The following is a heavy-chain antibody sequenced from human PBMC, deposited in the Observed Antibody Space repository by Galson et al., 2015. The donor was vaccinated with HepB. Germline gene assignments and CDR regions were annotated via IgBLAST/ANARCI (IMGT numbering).Heavy chain of an antibody. V-gene: IGHV3-73*01. Sequence: SLRLSCAASGFTFSGSAMHWVRQASGKGLEWVGRIKSKANSYATAYAASVKGRFTISRDDSKNTAYLQMSSLKTEDTAVYYCTRLVCSSTSCYNKPNWFDPWGQGTLVTVSS. D-gene: IGHD2-2*01. CDR2: IKSKANSYAT. CDR3: TRLVCSSTSCYNKPNWFDP. CDR1: GFTFSGSA. J-gene: IGHJ5*02.